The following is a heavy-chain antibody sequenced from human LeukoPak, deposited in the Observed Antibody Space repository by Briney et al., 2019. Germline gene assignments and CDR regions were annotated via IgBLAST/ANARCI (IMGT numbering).Heavy chain of an antibody. J-gene: IGHJ4*02. CDR1: DVSMSSYY. D-gene: IGHD2-21*01. CDR2: VFHTGDS. V-gene: IGHV4-59*08. Sequence: SETLSLTCTISDVSMSSYYWSWIRQPPGKGLEWIGYVFHTGDSNYNPSLKSRVTLSLDTSKNQFSLKLTSVTAADTAVYYCARHALASPFDVWGQGTVVTVSS. CDR3: ARHALASPFDV.